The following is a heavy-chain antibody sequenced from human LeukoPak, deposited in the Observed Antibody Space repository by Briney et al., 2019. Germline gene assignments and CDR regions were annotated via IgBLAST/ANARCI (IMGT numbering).Heavy chain of an antibody. V-gene: IGHV4-34*01. Sequence: SETLSLTCAVYGGSFSGYYWSWIRQPPGKGLEWIGEINHSGSTNYNPSLKSRVTISVDTSKNQFSLKLSSVTAADTAVYYCARGGYGIVGATILDHQFDYWGQGTLVTVSS. CDR2: INHSGST. J-gene: IGHJ4*02. CDR1: GGSFSGYY. CDR3: ARGGYGIVGATILDHQFDY. D-gene: IGHD1-26*01.